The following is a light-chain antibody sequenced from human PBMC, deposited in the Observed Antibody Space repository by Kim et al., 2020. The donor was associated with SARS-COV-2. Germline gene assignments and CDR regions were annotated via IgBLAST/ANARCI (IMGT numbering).Light chain of an antibody. J-gene: IGLJ2*01. CDR3: SSYAGSNNVV. V-gene: IGLV2-8*01. CDR1: SSDVGGYNY. Sequence: QSALTQPPSASGFPGQSVTISCTGTSSDVGGYNYVSWYQQHPGKAPKLMIYEVSKRLSGVPDRFSGSKSGNTASLTVSGLQAEGEADNYCSSYAGSNNVVFGGGTQLSVL. CDR2: EVS.